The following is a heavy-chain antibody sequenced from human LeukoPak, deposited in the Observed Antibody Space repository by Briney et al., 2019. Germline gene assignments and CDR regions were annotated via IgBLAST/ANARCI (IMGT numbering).Heavy chain of an antibody. CDR2: IYYSGTT. CDR3: ARRQGSYWYLDL. Sequence: PSETLSLTCTVSGGSISSYYWSWIRQPPGKGLEWIGYIYYSGTTNYNPSLKSRVTISVDTSKNQFSLRLSSVTAADTAVYYCARRQGSYWYLDLWGRGTLVTVSS. CDR1: GGSISSYY. J-gene: IGHJ2*01. V-gene: IGHV4-59*08. D-gene: IGHD1-26*01.